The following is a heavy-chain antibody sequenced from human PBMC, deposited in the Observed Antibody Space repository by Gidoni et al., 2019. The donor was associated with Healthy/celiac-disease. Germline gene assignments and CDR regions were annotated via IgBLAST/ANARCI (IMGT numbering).Heavy chain of an antibody. D-gene: IGHD6-19*01. Sequence: QVQLVESGGGVVQPGRSLRRSCAASGFTFSRYGMHWVRQAPGKGLEWVAVISYDGSNKYYADSLKGRFTIARDNSKNTLYLQMNSLRAEETAVDYCAKEGSAWYGGAFDIWGQGTIVTVSS. V-gene: IGHV3-30*18. CDR1: GFTFSRYG. CDR2: ISYDGSNK. J-gene: IGHJ3*02. CDR3: AKEGSAWYGGAFDI.